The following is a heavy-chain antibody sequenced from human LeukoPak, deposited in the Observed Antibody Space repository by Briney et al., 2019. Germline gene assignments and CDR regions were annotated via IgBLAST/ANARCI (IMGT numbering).Heavy chain of an antibody. J-gene: IGHJ4*02. Sequence: SGGSLRLSCAASGFTFSSYGMSWVRQAPGKGLEWVSAIRGSGGSTYYADSVKGRFTISRDNTKNSLYLQMNSLRVEDTAVCYCAREPDSFDYWGQGTLVTVSS. CDR1: GFTFSSYG. CDR2: IRGSGGST. V-gene: IGHV3-23*01. CDR3: AREPDSFDY.